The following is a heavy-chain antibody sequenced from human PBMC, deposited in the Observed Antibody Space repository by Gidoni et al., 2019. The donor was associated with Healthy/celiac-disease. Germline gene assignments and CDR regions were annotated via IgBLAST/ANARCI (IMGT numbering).Heavy chain of an antibody. Sequence: EVQLVASVGGLLQPGRSLRLFCAASGFTCDDYAMHWVRHAPGKGLEWVSGMSWKSGSIGYADSVKGRFTISRDNAKNSLYLQMNSLRAEDTALYYCAKDSGAAVAGTQGAFDIWGQGTMVTVSS. D-gene: IGHD6-19*01. CDR1: GFTCDDYA. CDR2: MSWKSGSI. V-gene: IGHV3-9*01. J-gene: IGHJ3*02. CDR3: AKDSGAAVAGTQGAFDI.